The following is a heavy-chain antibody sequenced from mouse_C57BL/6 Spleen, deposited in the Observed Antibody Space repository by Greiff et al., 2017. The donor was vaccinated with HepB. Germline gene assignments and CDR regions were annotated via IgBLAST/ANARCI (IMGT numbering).Heavy chain of an antibody. J-gene: IGHJ3*01. Sequence: QVQLQQSGAELVKPGASVKISCKASGYAFSSYWMNWVKQRPGKGLEWIGQIYPGDGDTNYNGKFKGKATLTAEKSSSTSYMQLSSLTSADSAVYFCARSVGSVYYGNYEAWFAYWGQGTLVTVSA. CDR3: ARSVGSVYYGNYEAWFAY. D-gene: IGHD2-1*01. V-gene: IGHV1-80*01. CDR1: GYAFSSYW. CDR2: IYPGDGDT.